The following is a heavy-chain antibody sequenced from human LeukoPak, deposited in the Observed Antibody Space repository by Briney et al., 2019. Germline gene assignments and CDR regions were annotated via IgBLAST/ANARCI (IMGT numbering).Heavy chain of an antibody. D-gene: IGHD5-18*01. V-gene: IGHV5-51*01. CDR3: ATLSYSYGHLYYFDY. CDR2: IYPGDSDT. J-gene: IGHJ4*02. Sequence: GESLMISCKGSGYSFTSYWIGWVRQMPGKGLEWMGIIYPGDSDTRYSPSFQGQVTISADKSISTAYLQWSSLKASDTAMYYCATLSYSYGHLYYFDYWGQGTLVTVSS. CDR1: GYSFTSYW.